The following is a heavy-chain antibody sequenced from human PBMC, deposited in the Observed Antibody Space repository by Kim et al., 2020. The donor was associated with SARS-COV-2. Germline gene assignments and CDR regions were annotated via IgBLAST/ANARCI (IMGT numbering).Heavy chain of an antibody. J-gene: IGHJ2*01. V-gene: IGHV3-43*01. Sequence: VKGRFTISRDNSKNSLYLQMNSLRTEDTALYYCAKPPLGYCSGGTCYLDLWGRGTLVTVSS. CDR3: AKPPLGYCSGGTCYLDL. D-gene: IGHD2-15*01.